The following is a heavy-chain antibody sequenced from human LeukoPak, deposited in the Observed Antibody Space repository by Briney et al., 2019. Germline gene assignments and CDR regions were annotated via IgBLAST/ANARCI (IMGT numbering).Heavy chain of an antibody. V-gene: IGHV3-21*01. CDR1: GFTFSSYS. D-gene: IGHD6-6*01. Sequence: KPGGSLRLSCAASGFTFSSYSMNWVRQAPGKGLEWVSSISSSSSYIYYADSVKGRFTISRDNAKNSLYLQMSSLRAEDTAVYYCARDLVDYSSSAYYGMDVWGQGTTVTVSS. CDR3: ARDLVDYSSSAYYGMDV. J-gene: IGHJ6*02. CDR2: ISSSSSYI.